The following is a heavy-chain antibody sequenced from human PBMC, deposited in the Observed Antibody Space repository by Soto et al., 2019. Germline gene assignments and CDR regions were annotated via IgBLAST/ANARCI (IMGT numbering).Heavy chain of an antibody. D-gene: IGHD3-22*01. Sequence: QVQLQESGPGLVKPSETLSLTCTVSGGSISSYYWSWIRQPAGKGLEWIGRIYTSGSTNYNPSLKIRVTMSVDTSKNQCSLKLSSVTAAETAVYYCARADPRVDYDDSSGYNWYFDLWGRGTLVPVSS. J-gene: IGHJ2*01. CDR3: ARADPRVDYDDSSGYNWYFDL. CDR2: IYTSGST. CDR1: GGSISSYY. V-gene: IGHV4-4*07.